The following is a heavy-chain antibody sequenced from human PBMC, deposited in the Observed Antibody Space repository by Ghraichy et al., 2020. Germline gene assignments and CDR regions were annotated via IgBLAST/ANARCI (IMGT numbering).Heavy chain of an antibody. Sequence: GESLNISCAASGFTFSGYWMHWVRQAPGKGLLWVSNIRGDGRSTNYADSVKGRFTISRDNAKNTVYMEMNSLRGEDTAVYYCVRGTSDWKGMDYWGQGTLVTVSS. J-gene: IGHJ4*02. CDR2: IRGDGRST. D-gene: IGHD6-19*01. V-gene: IGHV3-74*01. CDR3: VRGTSDWKGMDY. CDR1: GFTFSGYW.